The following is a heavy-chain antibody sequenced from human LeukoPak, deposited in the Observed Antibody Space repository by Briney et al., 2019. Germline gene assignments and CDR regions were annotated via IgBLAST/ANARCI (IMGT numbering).Heavy chain of an antibody. J-gene: IGHJ6*02. V-gene: IGHV1-2*02. CDR2: INPNSGGT. CDR1: GYSFTGYY. Sequence: ASVKVSCKASGYSFTGYYIHWVRQAPGQRLEWMGWINPNSGGTKYAQKFQGRLTMTRDTSISTANMELSRLRSDDTAVYYCARERTTVVTLDYYYGMDVWGQGTTVTVSS. D-gene: IGHD4-23*01. CDR3: ARERTTVVTLDYYYGMDV.